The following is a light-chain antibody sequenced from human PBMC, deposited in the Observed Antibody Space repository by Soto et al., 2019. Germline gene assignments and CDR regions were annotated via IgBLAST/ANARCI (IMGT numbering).Light chain of an antibody. J-gene: IGLJ1*01. CDR3: CSYAGSSTRYV. Sequence: QSVLTHPASGTGAPGHALPISCNGTNSDVGSYNLVSWYQQHPGKAPKLMIYEGSKRPSGVSNRFSGSKSGNTASPTISGLQAEDEADYYCCSYAGSSTRYVFGTGTKVIVL. CDR2: EGS. CDR1: NSDVGSYNL. V-gene: IGLV2-23*01.